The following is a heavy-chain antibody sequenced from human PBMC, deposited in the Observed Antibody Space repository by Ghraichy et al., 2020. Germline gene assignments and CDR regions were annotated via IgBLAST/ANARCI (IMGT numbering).Heavy chain of an antibody. CDR1: GGSISSSNW. CDR3: ARARVELYYYYGMDV. V-gene: IGHV4-4*02. D-gene: IGHD1-26*01. Sequence: SETLSLTCAVSGGSISSSNWWSWVRQPPGKGLEWIGEIYHSGSTNYNPSLKSRVTISVDKSKNQFSLKLSSVTAADTAVYYCARARVELYYYYGMDVWGQGTTVTVSS. CDR2: IYHSGST. J-gene: IGHJ6*02.